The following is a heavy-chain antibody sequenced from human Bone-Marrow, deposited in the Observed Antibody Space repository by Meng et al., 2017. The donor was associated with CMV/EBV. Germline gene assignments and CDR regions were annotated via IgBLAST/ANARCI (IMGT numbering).Heavy chain of an antibody. D-gene: IGHD3-3*01. CDR1: GFTFSSYA. CDR3: ARGWEYYDFWSGYYTPPHMLFDI. CDR2: ISYDGSNK. V-gene: IGHV3-30-3*01. J-gene: IGHJ3*02. Sequence: GGSLRLSCAASGFTFSSYAMHWVRQAPGKGLEWVAVISYDGSNKYYADSVKGRFTISRDNSKNTLYLQMNSLRAEDTAVYYCARGWEYYDFWSGYYTPPHMLFDIWGQGTMVTVSS.